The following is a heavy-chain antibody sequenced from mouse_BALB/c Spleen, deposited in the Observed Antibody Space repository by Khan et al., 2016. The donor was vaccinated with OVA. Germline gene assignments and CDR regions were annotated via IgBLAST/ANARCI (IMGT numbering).Heavy chain of an antibody. J-gene: IGHJ4*01. CDR3: VRYAAMDY. Sequence: QVQLKESGPGLVAPSQSLSITCTVSGFSLTGYGVNWVRQPPGKGLEWLGMIWGDGNTDYNSALKSRLSISKDNSKSQVFLKLNSLQTDDTARYYCVRYAAMDYWGQGTSVTVSS. D-gene: IGHD2-14*01. CDR1: GFSLTGYG. V-gene: IGHV2-6-7*01. CDR2: IWGDGNT.